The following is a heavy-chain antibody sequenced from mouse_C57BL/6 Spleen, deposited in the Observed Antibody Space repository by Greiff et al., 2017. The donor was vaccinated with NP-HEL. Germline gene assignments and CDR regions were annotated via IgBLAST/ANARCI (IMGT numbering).Heavy chain of an antibody. CDR1: GFTFSSYG. V-gene: IGHV5-6*02. J-gene: IGHJ2*01. D-gene: IGHD1-1*01. Sequence: EVKLEESGGDLVKPGGSLKLSCAASGFTFSSYGMSWVRQTPDKRLEWVATISSCGSYTYYPDSVKGRFTISRDNAKNTLYLQMSSLKSEDTAMYYCARQGGSRNPFDYWGQGTTLTVSS. CDR3: ARQGGSRNPFDY. CDR2: ISSCGSYT.